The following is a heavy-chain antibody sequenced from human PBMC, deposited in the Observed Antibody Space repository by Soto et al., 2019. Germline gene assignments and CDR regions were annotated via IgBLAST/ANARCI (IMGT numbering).Heavy chain of an antibody. CDR3: ARDLLSSTAPNWFDP. V-gene: IGHV1-18*01. CDR1: GYTFTSYG. CDR2: ISAYNGNT. Sequence: QVQLVQSGAEVKKPGASVKVSCKASGYTFTSYGISWVRQAPGQGLEWMGWISAYNGNTNYAQKLQGRVTMTTDTSXXTASMELRSLRSDDTAVYSCARDLLSSTAPNWFDPWGQGTLVTVSS. J-gene: IGHJ5*02. D-gene: IGHD4-4*01.